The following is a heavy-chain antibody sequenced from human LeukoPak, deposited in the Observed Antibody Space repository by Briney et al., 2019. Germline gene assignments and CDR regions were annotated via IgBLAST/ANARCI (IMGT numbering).Heavy chain of an antibody. CDR1: GSSFDDYA. CDR2: ITWNGGTM. V-gene: IGHV3-9*01. Sequence: PGGSVRLSCAASGSSFDDYAMHWVRQGPGKGLEWVSGITWNGGTMAYAASVKGRFTISRDNAKNSLYLQMDSLISDDTAFYYCAKDRSSSTWHDTFDVWGQGILVTVSS. CDR3: AKDRSSSTWHDTFDV. D-gene: IGHD6-13*01. J-gene: IGHJ3*01.